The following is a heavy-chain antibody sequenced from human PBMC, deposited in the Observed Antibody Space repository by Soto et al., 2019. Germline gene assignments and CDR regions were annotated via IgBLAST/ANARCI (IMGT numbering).Heavy chain of an antibody. Sequence: EVQLLESGGVLVRHGGSLRLSCAASGFTFSNYAMNWVSQDPGKGLEGVSVISGSGGSAYYADSVQGRFTISRDNYKNTLYLQMNSRRAEDTAIYYCVREGSGWYSRGSFDFWGRGTMVTVSS. J-gene: IGHJ3*01. CDR2: ISGSGGSA. D-gene: IGHD6-19*01. CDR3: VREGSGWYSRGSFDF. CDR1: GFTFSNYA. V-gene: IGHV3-23*01.